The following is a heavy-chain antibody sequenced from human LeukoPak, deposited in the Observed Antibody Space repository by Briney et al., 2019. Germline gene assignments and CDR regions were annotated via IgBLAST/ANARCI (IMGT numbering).Heavy chain of an antibody. CDR1: GGSISSVDYY. CDR2: IYYTGST. Sequence: SETLSLTCTVSGGSISSVDYYWSWIRQPPGKDLEWIGYIYYTGSTYYNPSLKSRVTISVDTSKNQFSLKLSSVTAADTAVYYCARDGYNFGFDYWGQGTLVTVSS. CDR3: ARDGYNFGFDY. D-gene: IGHD5-24*01. V-gene: IGHV4-30-4*01. J-gene: IGHJ4*02.